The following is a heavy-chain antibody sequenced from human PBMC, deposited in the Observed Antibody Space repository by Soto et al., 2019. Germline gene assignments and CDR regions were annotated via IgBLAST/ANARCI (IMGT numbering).Heavy chain of an antibody. J-gene: IGHJ4*02. D-gene: IGHD3-22*01. Sequence: SVKVSCKASGGTFSSYAITWVRQAPGQGLEWMGGIIPIFGTANYAQKFQGRVTITADESTSTAYMELSSLRSEDTAVYYCAADYYDTSGYYFAYWGQGTLVTVS. CDR3: AADYYDTSGYYFAY. CDR1: GGTFSSYA. CDR2: IIPIFGTA. V-gene: IGHV1-69*13.